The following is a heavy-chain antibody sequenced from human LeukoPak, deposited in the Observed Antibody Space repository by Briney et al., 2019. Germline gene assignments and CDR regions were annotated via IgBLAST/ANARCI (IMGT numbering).Heavy chain of an antibody. CDR2: ISTNSAFI. V-gene: IGHV3-21*01. CDR1: GFTFINYS. Sequence: PGGSLRLSCTASGFTFINYSMNWVRQAPGKGLEWVSSISTNSAFIYYADSVRGRFTISRDNTKNTLYVQMNSLRAEDTAVYYCAKDADIVVSSYFDYWGQGTLVTVSS. CDR3: AKDADIVVSSYFDY. D-gene: IGHD2-2*01. J-gene: IGHJ4*02.